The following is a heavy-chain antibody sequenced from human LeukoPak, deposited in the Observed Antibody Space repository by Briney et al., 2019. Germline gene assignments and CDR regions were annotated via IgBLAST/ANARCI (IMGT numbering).Heavy chain of an antibody. D-gene: IGHD1-26*01. CDR2: IYHSGST. Sequence: SETLSLTCAVSGGSISSSNWWSWVRQPPGKGLEWIGEIYHSGSTNYNPSLKSRVTISVDKPKNQFSLKLSSVTAADTAVYYCARVSSGATTVDYWGQGTLVTVSS. V-gene: IGHV4-4*02. J-gene: IGHJ4*02. CDR1: GGSISSSNW. CDR3: ARVSSGATTVDY.